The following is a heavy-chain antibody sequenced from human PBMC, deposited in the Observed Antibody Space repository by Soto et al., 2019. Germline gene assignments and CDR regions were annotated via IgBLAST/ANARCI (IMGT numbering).Heavy chain of an antibody. D-gene: IGHD5-12*01. J-gene: IGHJ4*02. Sequence: GGSLRLSCAASGFTFSTYAMSWVRQAPGKGLEWVSSISSSGGSTYYADSVKGRFTISRDNSKNTLDVQMNSLRAEDTAVYYCARGAREVDYWGQGTQVTVSS. CDR2: ISSSGGST. CDR3: ARGAREVDY. V-gene: IGHV3-23*01. CDR1: GFTFSTYA.